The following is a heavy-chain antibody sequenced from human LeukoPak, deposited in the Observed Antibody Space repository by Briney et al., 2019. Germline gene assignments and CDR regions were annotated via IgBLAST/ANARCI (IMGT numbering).Heavy chain of an antibody. D-gene: IGHD7-27*01. CDR2: IKSKTDGGTT. J-gene: IGHJ4*02. CDR1: GFTFSNAW. Sequence: GGSLRLSCAVSGFTFSNAWMSWARQAPGKGLEWVGRIKSKTDGGTTAYTAPVEGRFTISRDDSKDTLYLQMNSLKTEDTAVYYCTTGSLGKVDYWGQGTLVTVSS. CDR3: TTGSLGKVDY. V-gene: IGHV3-15*01.